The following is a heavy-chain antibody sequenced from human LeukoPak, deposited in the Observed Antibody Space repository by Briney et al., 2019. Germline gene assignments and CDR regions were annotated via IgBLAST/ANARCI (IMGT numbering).Heavy chain of an antibody. CDR1: GFTFSSYW. CDR2: IKQDGSEK. Sequence: GGSLRLSCAASGFTFSSYWMSWVRQAPGKGLEWVANIKQDGSEKYYVDSVKGRFTISRDNAKNSLYLRMNSLRAEDTAVYYCARVFSGWYKAFGYWGQGTLVTVSS. V-gene: IGHV3-7*01. J-gene: IGHJ4*02. CDR3: ARVFSGWYKAFGY. D-gene: IGHD6-19*01.